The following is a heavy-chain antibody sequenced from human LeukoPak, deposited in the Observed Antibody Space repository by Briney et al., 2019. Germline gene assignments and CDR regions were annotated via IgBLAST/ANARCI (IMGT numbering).Heavy chain of an antibody. CDR3: ARSTYHDSSGYLPGGMDV. V-gene: IGHV3-30-3*01. CDR1: GFTFSSYA. Sequence: GGSLRLSCAASGFTFSSYAMHWVRQAPGKGLEWVAVISYDGSNKYYADSVKGRFTISRDNSKNTLYLQMNSLRAEDTAVYYCARSTYHDSSGYLPGGMDVWGQGTTVTVSS. CDR2: ISYDGSNK. J-gene: IGHJ6*02. D-gene: IGHD3-22*01.